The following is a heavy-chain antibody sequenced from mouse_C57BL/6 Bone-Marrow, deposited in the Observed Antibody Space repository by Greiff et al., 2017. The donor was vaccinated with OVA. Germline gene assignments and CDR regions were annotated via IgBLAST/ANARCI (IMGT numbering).Heavy chain of an antibody. CDR1: GYAFSSSW. J-gene: IGHJ4*01. Sequence: QVQLQQSGPELVKPGASVKISCKASGYAFSSSWMNWVKQRPGKGLEWIGRIYPGDGDTNYNGKFKGKATLTADKSSSTAYMQLSSLTSEDSAAYFCARGYYYGSSTYAMDYWGQGTSVTVSS. V-gene: IGHV1-82*01. D-gene: IGHD1-1*01. CDR2: IYPGDGDT. CDR3: ARGYYYGSSTYAMDY.